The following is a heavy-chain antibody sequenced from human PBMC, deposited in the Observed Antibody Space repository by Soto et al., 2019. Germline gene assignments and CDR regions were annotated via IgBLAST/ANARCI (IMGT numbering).Heavy chain of an antibody. D-gene: IGHD3-10*01. CDR1: GFTFSSYS. CDR2: ISSSSSYI. J-gene: IGHJ6*02. CDR3: AREGVQHGSGPYYYYGMDV. V-gene: IGHV3-21*01. Sequence: EVQLVESGGGLVKPGGSLRLSCAASGFTFSSYSMNWVRQAPGKGLEWVSSISSSSSYIYYADSVKGRFTISRDNAKXXLXXQTNSLRAEDTAVYYCAREGVQHGSGPYYYYGMDVWGQGTTVTVSS.